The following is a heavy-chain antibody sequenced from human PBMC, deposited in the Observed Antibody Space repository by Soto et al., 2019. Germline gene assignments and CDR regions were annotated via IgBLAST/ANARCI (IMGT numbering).Heavy chain of an antibody. CDR2: IYSGGST. V-gene: IGHV4-61*01. J-gene: IGHJ6*02. CDR1: GGFVNSDTHS. Sequence: QVQLQESGPGLVKPSETLSLTCTVSGGFVNSDTHSWSWIRRTPGKHLGGIGFIYSGGSTKNPSLRSRVTMSVDTSKNQFSLKLRSVIVADTAVYHCARFVRSCSATTCSTRADVWGQGITVTVSS. D-gene: IGHD2-2*01. CDR3: ARFVRSCSATTCSTRADV.